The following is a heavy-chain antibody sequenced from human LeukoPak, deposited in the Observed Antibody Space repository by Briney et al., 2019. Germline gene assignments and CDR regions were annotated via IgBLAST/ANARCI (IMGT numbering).Heavy chain of an antibody. CDR2: INPNSGGT. V-gene: IGHV1-2*02. CDR1: GYTFTGYY. CDR3: ARVPAGGLELHRYNWFSP. J-gene: IGHJ5*02. Sequence: ASVKVSCKASGYTFTGYYMHWVRQAPGQGLEWMGWINPNSGGTNYAQKFQGRVTMTRDTSISTAYMELSRLRSDDTAVYYCARVPAGGLELHRYNWFSPWGQRTLVTVSS. D-gene: IGHD1-7*01.